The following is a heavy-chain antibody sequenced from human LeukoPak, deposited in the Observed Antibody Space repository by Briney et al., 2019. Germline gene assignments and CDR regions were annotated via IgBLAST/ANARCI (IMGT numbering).Heavy chain of an antibody. CDR1: GYNFRNYG. D-gene: IGHD5-18*01. V-gene: IGHV1-18*01. J-gene: IGHJ3*02. CDR2: ITAGNGNT. CDR3: ARDSARGYSYGYNAFDI. Sequence: ASVKVSCKASGYNFRNYGIGWVRQAPRQGLEWMGWITAGNGNTNYAQKVQGRVTMTTDTCTSTAYMELRSLRSDDTAVYFCARDSARGYSYGYNAFDIWGQGTMVTVSS.